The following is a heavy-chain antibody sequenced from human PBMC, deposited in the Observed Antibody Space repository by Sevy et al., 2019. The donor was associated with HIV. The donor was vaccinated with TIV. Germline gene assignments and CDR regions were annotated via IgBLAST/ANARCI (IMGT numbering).Heavy chain of an antibody. Sequence: GGSLRLSCAVSGFTFSSYGMHWVRQAPGKGLEWVAVVFYDGSNQHYADSVKGRFTISRDNSKNTLYLQMNSLRAEDTAVYYCARGLAALPGYYYGMDVWGQGTTVTVSS. CDR3: ARGLAALPGYYYGMDV. CDR2: VFYDGSNQ. CDR1: GFTFSSYG. J-gene: IGHJ6*02. D-gene: IGHD6-6*01. V-gene: IGHV3-33*01.